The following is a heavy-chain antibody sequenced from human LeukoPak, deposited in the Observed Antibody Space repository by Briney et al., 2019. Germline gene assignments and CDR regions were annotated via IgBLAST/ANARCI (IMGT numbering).Heavy chain of an antibody. CDR1: GYSFISHW. CDR2: IDPSDSYT. Sequence: GESLKISRKGSGYSFISHWISWVRQMPGKGLEWMGRIDPSDSYTDYSPSFQGHVTISADKSISTAYLQWSSLKASDTALYYCARATTVVSFDFWGQGTLVTVSS. V-gene: IGHV5-10-1*01. D-gene: IGHD1-1*01. J-gene: IGHJ4*02. CDR3: ARATTVVSFDF.